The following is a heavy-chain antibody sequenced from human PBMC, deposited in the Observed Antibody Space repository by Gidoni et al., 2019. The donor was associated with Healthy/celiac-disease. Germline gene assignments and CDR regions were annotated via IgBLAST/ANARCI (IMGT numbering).Heavy chain of an antibody. CDR2: INPSGGST. CDR1: GYTFTSYY. J-gene: IGHJ4*02. Sequence: QVQLVQSGAEVKKPGASVKVSCKASGYTFTSYYMHWVRQAPGQGLEWMGIINPSGGSTSYAQKFQGRVTMTRDTSTSTVYMELSSLRSEDTAVYYCARDDYYDSSGYYRGSGFDYWGQGTLVTVPS. V-gene: IGHV1-46*01. D-gene: IGHD3-22*01. CDR3: ARDDYYDSSGYYRGSGFDY.